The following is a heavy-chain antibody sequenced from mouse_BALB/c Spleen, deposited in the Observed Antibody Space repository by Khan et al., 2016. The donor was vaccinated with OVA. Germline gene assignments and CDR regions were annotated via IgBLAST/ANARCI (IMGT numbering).Heavy chain of an antibody. CDR1: RYTFTDYN. J-gene: IGHJ3*01. CDR2: IFPNNGGT. V-gene: IGHV1S29*02. Sequence: VQLQQSGPELVKPGASVKISCKASRYTFTDYNMDWVKQTHGESLEWIGYIFPNNGGTGYNQKFRTKATLTVDNSSSTAYMELRSLTSEDSAVYYCARSGYGSFAYWGQGTLVTVSA. CDR3: ARSGYGSFAY. D-gene: IGHD1-2*01.